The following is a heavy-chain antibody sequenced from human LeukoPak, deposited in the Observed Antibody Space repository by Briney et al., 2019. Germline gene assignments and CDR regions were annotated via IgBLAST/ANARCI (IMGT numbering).Heavy chain of an antibody. V-gene: IGHV1-69*05. Sequence: GASVKVSCKASGYTFTGYYMHWVRQAPGQGLEWMGGIIPIFGTANYAQKFQGRVTITTDESTSTAYMELSSLRSEDTAVYYCARGSSNYVGEYYYYMDVWGKGTTVTVSS. J-gene: IGHJ6*03. CDR3: ARGSSNYVGEYYYYMDV. CDR1: GYTFTGYY. CDR2: IIPIFGTA. D-gene: IGHD4-11*01.